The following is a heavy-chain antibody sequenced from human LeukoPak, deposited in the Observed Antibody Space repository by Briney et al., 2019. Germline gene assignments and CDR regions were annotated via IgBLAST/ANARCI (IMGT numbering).Heavy chain of an antibody. CDR1: GFTFSSYG. CDR2: IRYDGSNK. CDR3: AKDQVSEYSSSSFDY. D-gene: IGHD6-6*01. V-gene: IGHV3-30*02. Sequence: GGSLRLSCAASGFTFSSYGMHWVRQAPGKGLEWVAFIRYDGSNKYYADSVKGRFTISRDNSKNTLYLQMNSLRAEDTAVYYCAKDQVSEYSSSSFDYWGQGTLVTVSS. J-gene: IGHJ4*02.